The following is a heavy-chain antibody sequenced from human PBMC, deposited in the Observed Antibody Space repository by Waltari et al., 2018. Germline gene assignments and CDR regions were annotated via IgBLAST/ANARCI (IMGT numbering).Heavy chain of an antibody. J-gene: IGHJ4*02. CDR2: IINNGDSS. CDR1: GFTFSNDA. V-gene: IGHV3-23*01. CDR3: AKGGDTGTYGFFDF. Sequence: EVHLLESGGGLIRPGGCLRLSCAASGFTFSNDAMSWVRQAPGKGLEWVSGIINNGDSSFSADSVKGRFTISRDNSKNTLYLQMENLRGEDTAVYYCAKGGDTGTYGFFDFWGQGTLVSVSS. D-gene: IGHD1-1*01.